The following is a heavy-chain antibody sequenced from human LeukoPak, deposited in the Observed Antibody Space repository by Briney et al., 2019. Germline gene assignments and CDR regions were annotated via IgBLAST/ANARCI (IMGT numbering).Heavy chain of an antibody. CDR1: GFSFSNYG. D-gene: IGHD3-22*01. V-gene: IGHV3-30*18. CDR2: ISYDGNNK. Sequence: PGGSLRLSCAASGFSFSNYGIHWVRQAPGKGLEWVAVISYDGNNKYYADSVKGRFNISRDNSKNTLYLQMNSLRAEDTAVYYCAKDRGGAYYESSVDIWGQGTMVTVSS. CDR3: AKDRGGAYYESSVDI. J-gene: IGHJ3*02.